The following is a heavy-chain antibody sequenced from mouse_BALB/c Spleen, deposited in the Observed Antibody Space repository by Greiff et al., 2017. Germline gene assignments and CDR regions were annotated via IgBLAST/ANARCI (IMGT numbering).Heavy chain of an antibody. J-gene: IGHJ2*01. CDR1: GFTFSSFG. V-gene: IGHV5-17*02. D-gene: IGHD2-2*01. CDR3: ARYGLRRGFDD. CDR2: ISSGSSTI. Sequence: EVKLVESGGGLVQPGGSRKLSCAASGFTFSSFGMHWVRQAPEKGLEWVAYISSGSSTIYYADTVKGRFTISRDNPKNTLFLQMTSLRSEDTAMYYCARYGLRRGFDDWGQGTTLTVAS.